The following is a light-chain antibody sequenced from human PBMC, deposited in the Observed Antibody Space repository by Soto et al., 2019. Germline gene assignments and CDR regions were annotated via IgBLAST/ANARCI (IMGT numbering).Light chain of an antibody. CDR2: HAS. V-gene: IGKV1-5*01. CDR1: QSISIW. CDR3: QQRSNWPIT. J-gene: IGKJ5*01. Sequence: DIQMSQSPSSLSASVGDRVTITCRASQSISIWLAWYQQKPGKAPKLLIFHASTLQGGVPSKFSGSGSGTDFTLTISSLQPEDFAVYYCQQRSNWPITFGQGTRLEIK.